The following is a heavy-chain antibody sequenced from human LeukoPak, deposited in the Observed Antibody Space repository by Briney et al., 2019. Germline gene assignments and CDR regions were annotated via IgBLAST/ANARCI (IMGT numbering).Heavy chain of an antibody. Sequence: SETLSLTCTVPGDSISSGGTYWSWLRQHPGKGMEWLGYLYYSGSTYYNPSLKSRLTISVDTSKNQFSLKLSSVTAADTAVYYCARWGNSGYASGYFDYWGQGTLVTVSS. CDR3: ARWGNSGYASGYFDY. J-gene: IGHJ4*02. D-gene: IGHD5-12*01. CDR1: GDSISSGGTY. V-gene: IGHV4-31*03. CDR2: LYYSGST.